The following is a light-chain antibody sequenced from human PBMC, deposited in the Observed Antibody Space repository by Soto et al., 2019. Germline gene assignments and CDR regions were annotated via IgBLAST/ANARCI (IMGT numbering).Light chain of an antibody. CDR2: GAS. CDR1: QSVSSSY. Sequence: EIVLTQSPGTLSLSPGERATLSCRASQSVSSSYLAWYQQKPGQAPRLLIYGASSRATGIPDRFSGSWSATDFTLTISRLEPEDFAVYYCQQYGSSSWTFGQGTKVEIK. CDR3: QQYGSSSWT. J-gene: IGKJ1*01. V-gene: IGKV3-20*01.